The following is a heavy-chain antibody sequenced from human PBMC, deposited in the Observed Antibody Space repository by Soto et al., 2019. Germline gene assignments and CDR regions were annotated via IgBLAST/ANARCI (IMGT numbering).Heavy chain of an antibody. CDR2: VHYSGTT. Sequence: QLQLQESGPGLVKPSETLSLTCTVSGGSISSTSDFWAWVRQPPGRGLQWIGSVHYSGTTYYDPSLQSRVIISGDTSKNQFPLKLRSVTATDAAVYFCTRLIHCFTTACYFDTWSQGTLVTVSS. CDR3: TRLIHCFTTACYFDT. V-gene: IGHV4-39*01. D-gene: IGHD2-2*02. J-gene: IGHJ4*02. CDR1: GGSISSTSDF.